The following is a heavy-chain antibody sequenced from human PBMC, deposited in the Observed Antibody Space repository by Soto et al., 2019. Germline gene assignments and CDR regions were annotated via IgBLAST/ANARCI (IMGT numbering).Heavy chain of an antibody. Sequence: ASVKVSCKASGYTFSSYCISWVRQAPGQGLEWMGWISAYNGNTNYAQKLQGRVTMTTDTSTSTAYMELRSLRSDDTAVYYCARDFWSGTFNWFDPWGQGTLVTVSS. D-gene: IGHD3-3*01. CDR1: GYTFSSYC. J-gene: IGHJ5*02. CDR2: ISAYNGNT. V-gene: IGHV1-18*04. CDR3: ARDFWSGTFNWFDP.